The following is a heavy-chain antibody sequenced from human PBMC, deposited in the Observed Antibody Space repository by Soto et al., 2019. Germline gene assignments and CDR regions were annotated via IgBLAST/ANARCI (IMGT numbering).Heavy chain of an antibody. CDR1: GFTFSSYA. J-gene: IGHJ4*02. CDR2: ISSNGGST. CDR3: AGGPGYDFDY. V-gene: IGHV3-64*01. D-gene: IGHD5-18*01. Sequence: EVPLVESGGGLVQPGGSLRLSCAASGFTFSSYAMHWVRQAPGKGLEYVSAISSNGGSTYYANSVKGRFTISRENSKNTLYLQRGSVGAEHMAGYYCAGGPGYDFDYWGQGTLVTVSS.